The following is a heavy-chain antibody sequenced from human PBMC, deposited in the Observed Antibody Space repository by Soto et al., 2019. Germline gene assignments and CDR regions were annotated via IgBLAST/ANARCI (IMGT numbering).Heavy chain of an antibody. J-gene: IGHJ6*02. D-gene: IGHD6-6*01. CDR3: ARDRGVIAARSYYYYYYGMDV. CDR2: TYYRSKWYN. V-gene: IGHV6-1*01. CDR1: GDSVSSNSAA. Sequence: QTLSLTCAISGDSVSSNSAAWNWIRQSPSRGLEWLGRTYYRSKWYNDYAVSVKSRITINPDTSKNQFSLQLNSVTPEDTAVYYCARDRGVIAARSYYYYYYGMDVWGQGTTVTVSS.